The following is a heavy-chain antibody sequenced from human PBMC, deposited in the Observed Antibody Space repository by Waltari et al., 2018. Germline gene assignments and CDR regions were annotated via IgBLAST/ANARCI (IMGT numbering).Heavy chain of an antibody. J-gene: IGHJ4*02. CDR2: VDPEDGET. CDR3: AKPLRYYYDSSGYEPFDY. CDR1: GYTFTDYY. Sequence: EVQLVQSGAEVKKPGATVKISCKASGYTFTDYYMHWVQQAPGKGLEWMGRVDPEDGETIYAEKFQGRVTITADTSTDTAYMELSSLRSEDTAVYYCAKPLRYYYDSSGYEPFDYWGQGTLVTVSS. D-gene: IGHD3-22*01. V-gene: IGHV1-69-2*01.